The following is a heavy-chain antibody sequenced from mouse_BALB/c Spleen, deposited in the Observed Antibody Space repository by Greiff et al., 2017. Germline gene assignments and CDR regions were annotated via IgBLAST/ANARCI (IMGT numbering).Heavy chain of an antibody. CDR3: ARVGTVVAGAMDY. CDR2: IDPENGDT. CDR1: GFNITDYY. D-gene: IGHD1-1*01. V-gene: IGHV14-4*02. J-gene: IGHJ4*01. Sequence: VQLQQSGAELVRSGASVKLSCTASGFNITDYYMHWVKQRPEQGLEWIGWIDPENGDTEYAPKFQGKATFTADTSSNTAYMQLSSLTSEDSAVYYCARVGTVVAGAMDYWGQGTSVTVSS.